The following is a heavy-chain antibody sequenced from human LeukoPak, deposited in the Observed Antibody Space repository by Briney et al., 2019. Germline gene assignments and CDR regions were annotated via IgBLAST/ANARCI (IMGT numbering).Heavy chain of an antibody. D-gene: IGHD2-21*01. Sequence: SETLSLTCAVYGGSFSGYYWSWVRQPPGKGLEWIGEINHSGSTNYNPSLKSRVTISVDTSKNQFSLKLSSVTAADTAVYYCARASMQGQYDYWGQGTLVTVSS. CDR3: ARASMQGQYDY. J-gene: IGHJ4*02. V-gene: IGHV4-34*01. CDR2: INHSGST. CDR1: GGSFSGYY.